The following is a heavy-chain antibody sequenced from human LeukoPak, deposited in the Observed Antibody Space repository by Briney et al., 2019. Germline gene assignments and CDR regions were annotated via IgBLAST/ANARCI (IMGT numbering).Heavy chain of an antibody. V-gene: IGHV4-34*01. D-gene: IGHD1-26*01. CDR2: INHTGNT. J-gene: IGHJ4*02. CDR3: ARVPESVGTNYFDS. CDR1: GGSFSGNY. Sequence: PSENLSLTCAVYGGSFSGNYWSWVRQPPGKGLEWIGEINHTGNTNYNPSLKSRVTIPVDTSKNQFSLKLKSVTAADTAVYYCARVPESVGTNYFDSGGQGTQVTVSS.